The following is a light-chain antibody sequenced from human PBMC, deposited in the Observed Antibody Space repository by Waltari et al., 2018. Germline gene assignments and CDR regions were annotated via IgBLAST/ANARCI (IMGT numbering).Light chain of an antibody. J-gene: IGKJ4*01. Sequence: EIVLTQSPATLSLSPGERATLSCRASQSVSSYLAWYQQKPGQAPRLLIYDAANRATGIPARFSGSRAGTDFTLTISSLEPEDFAVYYCQQRSNWPPGPLTFGGGTKVEIK. V-gene: IGKV3-11*01. CDR3: QQRSNWPPGPLT. CDR1: QSVSSY. CDR2: DAA.